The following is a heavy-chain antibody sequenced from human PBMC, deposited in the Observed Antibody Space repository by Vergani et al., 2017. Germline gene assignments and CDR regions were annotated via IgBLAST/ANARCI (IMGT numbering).Heavy chain of an antibody. CDR3: ARDFGYCSSTSCGGFDY. D-gene: IGHD2-2*01. CDR1: GFTFSSYG. Sequence: QVQLVESGGGVVQPGGSLRLSCAASGFTFSSYGMHWVRQAPGKGLEWVAFIRYDGSNKYYADSVKGRFTISRDNSKNTLYLQMNSLRAEDTAVYYCARDFGYCSSTSCGGFDYWGQGTLVTVSS. V-gene: IGHV3-30*02. CDR2: IRYDGSNK. J-gene: IGHJ4*02.